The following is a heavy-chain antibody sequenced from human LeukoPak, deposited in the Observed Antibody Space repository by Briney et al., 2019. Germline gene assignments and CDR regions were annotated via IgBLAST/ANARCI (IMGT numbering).Heavy chain of an antibody. CDR1: GGSISSGGYY. D-gene: IGHD2-15*01. J-gene: IGHJ4*02. Sequence: NPSQTLSLTCTVSGGSISSGGYYWSWIRQHPGKGLEWIGYIYYSGSTYYNPSLKSRVTISVDMSKNQFSLKLSSVTAADTAVYYCARARSVVGYFDYWGQGTLVTVSS. CDR2: IYYSGST. V-gene: IGHV4-31*03. CDR3: ARARSVVGYFDY.